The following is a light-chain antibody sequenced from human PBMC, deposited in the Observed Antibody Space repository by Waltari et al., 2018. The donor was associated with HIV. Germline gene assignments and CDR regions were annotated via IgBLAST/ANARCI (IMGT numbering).Light chain of an antibody. CDR1: QNIRNY. Sequence: DIQMTQSPSSLSASVGDRFTIICRASQNIRNYLTWYQQKPGKAPNFLIYVATSLRCGVASRFRGSGFGTDFTLTISSLQPEDLATYYCQHSYTTPWTFGQGTKVEIK. J-gene: IGKJ1*01. CDR2: VAT. CDR3: QHSYTTPWT. V-gene: IGKV1-39*01.